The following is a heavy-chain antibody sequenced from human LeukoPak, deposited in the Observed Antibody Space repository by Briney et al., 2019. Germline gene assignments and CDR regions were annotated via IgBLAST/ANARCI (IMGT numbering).Heavy chain of an antibody. Sequence: SETLSLTCTVSGVSISSSNSYWGWIRQPPGKGLEWIGSIYYSGSTYYNPSLKSRVTISVDTSKNQFSLKLSSVTAADTAVYYCAGDLDSSGWYPWFDPWGQGTLVTVSS. D-gene: IGHD6-19*01. CDR1: GVSISSSNSY. J-gene: IGHJ5*02. CDR2: IYYSGST. V-gene: IGHV4-39*07. CDR3: AGDLDSSGWYPWFDP.